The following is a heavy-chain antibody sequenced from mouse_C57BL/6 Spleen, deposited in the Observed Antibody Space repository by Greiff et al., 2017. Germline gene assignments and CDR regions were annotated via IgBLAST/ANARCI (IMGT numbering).Heavy chain of an antibody. Sequence: VQLQQSGPELVKPGASVKISCKASGYTFTDYYMNWVKQSHGKSLEWIGDINPNNGGTSYNQKFKGKATLTVDKSSSTAYMELRSLTSEDSAVYYCARGGLLGLAYWGQGTLVTVSA. J-gene: IGHJ3*01. CDR3: ARGGLLGLAY. V-gene: IGHV1-26*01. CDR2: INPNNGGT. D-gene: IGHD1-1*01. CDR1: GYTFTDYY.